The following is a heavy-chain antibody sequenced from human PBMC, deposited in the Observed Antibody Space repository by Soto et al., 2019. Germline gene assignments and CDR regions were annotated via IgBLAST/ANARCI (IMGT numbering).Heavy chain of an antibody. CDR1: GFTFSSYG. CDR3: AKPETYYDFWSGYWSPDYYYYYGMDV. Sequence: PGGSLRLSCAASGFTFSSYGMHWVRQAPGKGLEWVAVISYDGSNKYYADSVKGRFTISRDNSKNTLYLQMSSLRAEDTAVYYCAKPETYYDFWSGYWSPDYYYYYGMDVWGQGTTVTVSS. D-gene: IGHD3-3*01. CDR2: ISYDGSNK. J-gene: IGHJ6*02. V-gene: IGHV3-30*18.